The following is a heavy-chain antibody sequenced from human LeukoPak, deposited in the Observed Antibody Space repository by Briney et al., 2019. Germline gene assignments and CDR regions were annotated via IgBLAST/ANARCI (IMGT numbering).Heavy chain of an antibody. CDR1: GFSFSSNW. V-gene: IGHV3-7*01. Sequence: GGSLRLSCAASGFSFSSNWMSWVRQAPGKGLEWVANIKEDGSEKYYGDSVKGRFSISRDNAKNSLYLQMNSLRAEDTAVYYCARGTTGYMDVWGKGTTVTVSS. J-gene: IGHJ6*03. CDR2: IKEDGSEK. D-gene: IGHD1-7*01. CDR3: ARGTTGYMDV.